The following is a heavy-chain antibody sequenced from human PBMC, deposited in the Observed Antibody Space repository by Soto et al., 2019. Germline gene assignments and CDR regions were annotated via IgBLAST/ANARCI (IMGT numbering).Heavy chain of an antibody. J-gene: IGHJ4*02. CDR1: GFTVSSNY. D-gene: IGHD6-13*01. CDR3: ASRSIAAAGAPFDY. Sequence: EVQLVESGGGLIQPGGSLRLSCAASGFTVSSNYMSWVRQAPGKGLEWVSVIYSGGSTYYADSVKGRFTISRDNSKNTLYLQMNSLRAEDTAVYYCASRSIAAAGAPFDYWGQVTLVTVSS. CDR2: IYSGGST. V-gene: IGHV3-53*01.